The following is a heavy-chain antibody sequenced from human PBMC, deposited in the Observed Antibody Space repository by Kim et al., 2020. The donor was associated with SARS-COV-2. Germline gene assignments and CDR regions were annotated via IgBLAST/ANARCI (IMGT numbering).Heavy chain of an antibody. V-gene: IGHV4-31*03. D-gene: IGHD1-1*01. CDR2: IYYSGST. J-gene: IGHJ4*02. CDR3: ARLSSPERYFDY. CDR1: GGSISSGGYY. Sequence: SETLSLTCTVSGGSISSGGYYWSWIRQHPGKGLEWIGYIYYSGSTYYNPSLKSRVTISVDTSKNQFSLKLSSVTAADTAVYYCARLSSPERYFDYWGQGTLVTVSS.